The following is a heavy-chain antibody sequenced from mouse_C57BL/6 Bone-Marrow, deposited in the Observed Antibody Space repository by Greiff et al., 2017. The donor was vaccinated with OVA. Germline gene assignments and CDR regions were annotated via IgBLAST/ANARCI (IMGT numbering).Heavy chain of an antibody. CDR3: TTDDGLLGGFAF. CDR1: GFTFSDYG. J-gene: IGHJ3*01. Sequence: EVKLMESGGGLVKPGGSLKLSCAASGFTFSDYGMHWVRQAPEKGLEWVAYISSGSSTIYYADTVKGRFTISRDNAKNTLFLQMTSLRSEDTAMYYCTTDDGLLGGFAFWGRGTVVTVSA. CDR2: ISSGSSTI. V-gene: IGHV5-17*01. D-gene: IGHD3-3*01.